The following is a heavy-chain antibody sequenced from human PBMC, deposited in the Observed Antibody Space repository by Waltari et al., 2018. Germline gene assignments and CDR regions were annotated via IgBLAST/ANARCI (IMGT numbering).Heavy chain of an antibody. CDR3: AKVASGHWGFADS. J-gene: IGHJ4*02. CDR1: GFIFGSYG. CDR2: IRQDGSNE. V-gene: IGHV3-30*02. D-gene: IGHD7-27*01. Sequence: QVQVVESGGGVVQPGGSLRLSWAVSGFIFGSYGMHWVRQGPGKGLEWVGFIRQDGSNEYYPDSVKGRFTISRDNSKNTLYLQMNSLRVEDSAVYYCAKVASGHWGFADSWGQGTLVTVSS.